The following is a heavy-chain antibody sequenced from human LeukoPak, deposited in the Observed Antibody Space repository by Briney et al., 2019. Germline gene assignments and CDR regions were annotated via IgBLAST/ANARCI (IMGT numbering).Heavy chain of an antibody. CDR1: GGSVSNGSYY. D-gene: IGHD3-10*01. J-gene: IGHJ4*02. V-gene: IGHV4-39*07. CDR3: ARVGVTMVRGVIITGTFDY. Sequence: ASETLSLTCTVSGGSVSNGSYYWGWIRQPPGKGLEWIGSIYHSGSTYYNPSLKSRVTISVDTSKNQFSLKLRSVTAADTAVYYCARVGVTMVRGVIITGTFDYWGQGTLVTVSS. CDR2: IYHSGST.